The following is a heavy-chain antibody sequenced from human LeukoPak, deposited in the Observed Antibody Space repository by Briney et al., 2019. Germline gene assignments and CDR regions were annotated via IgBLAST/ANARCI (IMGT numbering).Heavy chain of an antibody. V-gene: IGHV4-30-4*01. CDR2: IYHSGSR. CDR1: GGSISSGNYY. J-gene: IGHJ5*02. CDR3: ARVTNNWFDP. Sequence: PSETLSLTCTVSGGSISSGNYYWSWLRQPPGKGLKWIGYIYHSGSRYYNPSLKSRVTISVDTSKNQFSLKVSSVTDADTAVYYCARVTNNWFDPWGQGTLVTVSS.